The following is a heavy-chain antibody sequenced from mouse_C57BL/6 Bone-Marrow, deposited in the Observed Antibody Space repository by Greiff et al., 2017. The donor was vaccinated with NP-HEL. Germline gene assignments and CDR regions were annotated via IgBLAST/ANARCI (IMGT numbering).Heavy chain of an antibody. CDR2: IYPGSGST. J-gene: IGHJ1*03. Sequence: VQLQQPGAELVKPGASVKMSCKASGYTFTSYWITWVKQRPGQGLEWIGDIYPGSGSTNYNEKFKSKATLTVDTSSSTAYMQLSSLTSEDSAVYYCALIYDYGSFYWYFDVWGTGTTVTVSS. V-gene: IGHV1-55*01. CDR1: GYTFTSYW. D-gene: IGHD1-1*01. CDR3: ALIYDYGSFYWYFDV.